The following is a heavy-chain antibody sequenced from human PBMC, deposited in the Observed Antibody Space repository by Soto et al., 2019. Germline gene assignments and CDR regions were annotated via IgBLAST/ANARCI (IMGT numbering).Heavy chain of an antibody. CDR2: ISSSGSTI. Sequence: GGSLRLSCAASGFTFSSCEMNWVRQSPGKGLEWVSYISSSGSTIYYADSVKGRFTISRDNAKNSLYLQMNSLRAEDTAVYYCARENFHFWSGYRSDYWGQGTLVTVSS. V-gene: IGHV3-48*03. J-gene: IGHJ4*02. D-gene: IGHD3-3*02. CDR3: ARENFHFWSGYRSDY. CDR1: GFTFSSCE.